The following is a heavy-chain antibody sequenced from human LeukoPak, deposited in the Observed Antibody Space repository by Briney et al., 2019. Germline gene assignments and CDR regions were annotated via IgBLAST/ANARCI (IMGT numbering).Heavy chain of an antibody. CDR1: GGSFSGYH. CDR3: ASPSPFTNSSSYYFDY. CDR2: INHSGST. Sequence: SETLSLTCAVYGGSFSGYHWSWIRQPPGKGLEWIGEINHSGSTNYNPSLKSRVTISVDTSKNQFSLKLSSVTAADTAVYYCASPSPFTNSSSYYFDYWGQGTLVTVSS. D-gene: IGHD6-6*01. V-gene: IGHV4-34*01. J-gene: IGHJ4*02.